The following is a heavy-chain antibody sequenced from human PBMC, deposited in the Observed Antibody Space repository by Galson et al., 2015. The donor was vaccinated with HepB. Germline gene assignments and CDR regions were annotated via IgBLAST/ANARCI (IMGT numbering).Heavy chain of an antibody. D-gene: IGHD3-22*01. Sequence: SVTVSCKASGYTFTGYYMHWARQAPGQGLEWIGRINPNSGSTNYAQKFQGKVTMTRDTSISIAYMELNRLRSDDTAVYYCARDEYYYDSRGNDYWGQGTLVTVSS. J-gene: IGHJ4*02. V-gene: IGHV1-2*06. CDR3: ARDEYYYDSRGNDY. CDR2: INPNSGST. CDR1: GYTFTGYY.